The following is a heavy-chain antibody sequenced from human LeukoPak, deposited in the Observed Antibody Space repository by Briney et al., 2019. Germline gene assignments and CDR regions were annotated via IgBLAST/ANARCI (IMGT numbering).Heavy chain of an antibody. CDR3: AKDTSLYSGYDSVGSGFDY. Sequence: GGSLRLSCTASGFTFSTYNMNWVRQAPGKGLEWVAFIRYDGSNKYYADSVKGRFTISRDNSKNTLYLQMNSLRAEDTAVYYCAKDTSLYSGYDSVGSGFDYWGQGTLVTVSS. V-gene: IGHV3-30*02. CDR2: IRYDGSNK. J-gene: IGHJ4*02. CDR1: GFTFSTYN. D-gene: IGHD5-12*01.